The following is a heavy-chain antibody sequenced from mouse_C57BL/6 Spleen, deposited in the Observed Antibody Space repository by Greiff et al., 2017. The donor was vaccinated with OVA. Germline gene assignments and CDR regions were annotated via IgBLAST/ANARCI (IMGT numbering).Heavy chain of an antibody. J-gene: IGHJ3*01. Sequence: QVQLQQPGAELVMPGASVKLSCKASGYTFTSYWMHWVKQRPGQGLEWIGEIDPSDSYTNYNQKFKGKSTLTVDKSSSTAYMQLSSLTSEDSAVYYCARDYVGFAYWGQGTLVTVSA. CDR3: ARDYVGFAY. CDR1: GYTFTSYW. V-gene: IGHV1-69*01. CDR2: IDPSDSYT. D-gene: IGHD2-4*01.